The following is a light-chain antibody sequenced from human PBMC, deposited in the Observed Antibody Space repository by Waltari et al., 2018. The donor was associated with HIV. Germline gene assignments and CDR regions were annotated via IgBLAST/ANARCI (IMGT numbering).Light chain of an antibody. CDR1: SANIRAGYG. Sequence: QSVLTQPPSVSGAPGQRVTISCSGSSANIRAGYGVHWYRQLPGTAPKLLIYVNNNRPSGVPDRFSGSVSGTSASLAITGLQAEDEADYYCQSYDSSLSGVVFGGGTNLTVL. J-gene: IGLJ2*01. CDR2: VNN. V-gene: IGLV1-40*01. CDR3: QSYDSSLSGVV.